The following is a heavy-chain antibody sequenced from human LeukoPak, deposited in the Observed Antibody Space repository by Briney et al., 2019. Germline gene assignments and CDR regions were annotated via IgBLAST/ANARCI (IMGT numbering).Heavy chain of an antibody. J-gene: IGHJ4*02. Sequence: GGSLRLSCAASEFTFSTCSMKWVRQAPGKALEWVSSISGSSYHIYYADSVKGRFTISRDNANNLLYLQMNSLRAEDTAVYYCASGTIVGARGADNWGQGTLVTVSS. CDR1: EFTFSTCS. D-gene: IGHD1-26*01. CDR3: ASGTIVGARGADN. V-gene: IGHV3-21*01. CDR2: ISGSSYHI.